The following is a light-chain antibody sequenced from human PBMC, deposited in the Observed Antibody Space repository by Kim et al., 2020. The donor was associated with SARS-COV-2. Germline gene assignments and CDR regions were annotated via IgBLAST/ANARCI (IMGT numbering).Light chain of an antibody. CDR2: DVT. V-gene: IGLV2-11*01. Sequence: QSVVTQPRSVSGSPGQSVTISCTGTSSDVGGYNYVSWYQQHPGKAPKLMIYDVTKRPSGVPDRFYGSKSGNTASLTISGLQAEDEADYYCCSYAGTYTFVFGGGTKVTVL. CDR1: SSDVGGYNY. CDR3: CSYAGTYTFV. J-gene: IGLJ2*01.